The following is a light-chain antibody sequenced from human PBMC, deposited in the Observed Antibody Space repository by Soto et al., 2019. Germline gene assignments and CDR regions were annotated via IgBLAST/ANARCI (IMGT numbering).Light chain of an antibody. Sequence: EIVMTQSPATLSVSPGERATLSCRASQNTNSNLAWYQQKPGQAPRLLIYGASTRATGIPARFSGSGSGTEFTLTISSLQSEDFAVYYCQQYNNWPSWTFGQGTKV. J-gene: IGKJ1*01. CDR3: QQYNNWPSWT. V-gene: IGKV3-15*01. CDR2: GAS. CDR1: QNTNSN.